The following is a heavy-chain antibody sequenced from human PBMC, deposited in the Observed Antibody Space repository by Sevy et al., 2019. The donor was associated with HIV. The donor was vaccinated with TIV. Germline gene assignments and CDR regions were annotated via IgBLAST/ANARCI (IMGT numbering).Heavy chain of an antibody. CDR3: ARDLPSAVINPFYYYGLDV. D-gene: IGHD3-22*01. Sequence: GGSLRLSCAASGFTFSIYAMHWVRQAPDKGLEWVAVISYDGGVKYFADSVKGRVTTSRDNSKNTLYLQMNSLRPEDTAVYYCARDLPSAVINPFYYYGLDVWGQGTTVNVSS. CDR2: ISYDGGVK. CDR1: GFTFSIYA. V-gene: IGHV3-30*04. J-gene: IGHJ6*02.